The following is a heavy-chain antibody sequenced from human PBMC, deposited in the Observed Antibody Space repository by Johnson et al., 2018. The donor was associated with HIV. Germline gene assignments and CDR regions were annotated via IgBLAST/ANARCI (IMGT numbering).Heavy chain of an antibody. Sequence: VQLVESGGGLVKPGESLRLSCAASGFTFSNAWMHWVRQAPGKGLEWVSVIYSGGRTYYADSVKGRFTISRDNSKNTLYLQMNSLRAEDTAVYYCAKQNRGAFDIWGQGTMVTVSS. J-gene: IGHJ3*02. V-gene: IGHV3-66*04. CDR1: GFTFSNAW. CDR2: IYSGGRT. CDR3: AKQNRGAFDI.